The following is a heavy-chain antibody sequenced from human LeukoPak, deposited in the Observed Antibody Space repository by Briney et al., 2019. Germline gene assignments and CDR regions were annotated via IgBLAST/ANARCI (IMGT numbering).Heavy chain of an antibody. CDR2: INYSGST. CDR3: ARQYCSSISCCFDY. Sequence: KSSETLSLTCAVYGESFSGYYWSWLRQPPGKGLEWLGDINYSGSTNYHPSLKSRVTMSVDTSKNQVSLELSSVTAADTAVYYCARQYCSSISCCFDYWGQGTLVPVSS. CDR1: GESFSGYY. D-gene: IGHD2-2*01. V-gene: IGHV4-34*01. J-gene: IGHJ4*02.